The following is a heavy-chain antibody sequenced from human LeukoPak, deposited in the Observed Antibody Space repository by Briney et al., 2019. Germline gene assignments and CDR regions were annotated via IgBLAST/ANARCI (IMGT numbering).Heavy chain of an antibody. V-gene: IGHV1-2*02. CDR1: GYTFTGYY. D-gene: IGHD1-1*01. J-gene: IGHJ3*02. CDR3: ARDYDVYWNRIGAFDI. Sequence: ASVKVSCKASGYTFTGYYMHWVRQAPGQGLEWMGWINPNSGGTNYAQKFQGRVTMTRDTSISTAYMELSRLRSDDTAVYYCARDYDVYWNRIGAFDIWGQGPMVTVSS. CDR2: INPNSGGT.